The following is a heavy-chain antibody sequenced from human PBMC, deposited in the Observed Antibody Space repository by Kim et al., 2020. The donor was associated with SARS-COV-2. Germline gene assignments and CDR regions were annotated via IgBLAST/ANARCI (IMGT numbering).Heavy chain of an antibody. CDR3: AKQTTVYYFDY. CDR2: T. J-gene: IGHJ4*02. D-gene: IGHD4-17*01. Sequence: TNYTPSRKSRFTISLDKSKNQFSLKLSSVTAADTAVYCCAKQTTVYYFDYWGQGTLVTVSS. V-gene: IGHV4-4*01.